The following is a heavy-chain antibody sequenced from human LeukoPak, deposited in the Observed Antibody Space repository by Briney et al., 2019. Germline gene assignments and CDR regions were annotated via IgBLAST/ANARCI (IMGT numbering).Heavy chain of an antibody. CDR3: ARWTNFHTFDI. CDR2: VFHNGRT. D-gene: IGHD1-1*01. CDR1: GGSIRSNY. Sequence: SETLSLTCTVSGGSIRSNYWSWIRQPPGKGLEWIGNVFHNGRTNYNRSLKSRLTISLDTSNNRVSLNLRSVSAADTAVYYCARWTNFHTFDIWGQGTMVTVSS. J-gene: IGHJ3*02. V-gene: IGHV4-59*01.